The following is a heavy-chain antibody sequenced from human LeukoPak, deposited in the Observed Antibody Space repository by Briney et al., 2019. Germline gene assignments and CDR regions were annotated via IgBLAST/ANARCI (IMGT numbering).Heavy chain of an antibody. Sequence: ASVKVSCKVSGYTLTELSMHWVRQAPGKGLEWMGGFDPEDGETIYPQKFQGRVTMTEDTSTDTAYMELSSLRSEDTAVYYCATVARADYYYYMDVWGKGTTVTVSS. D-gene: IGHD6-19*01. J-gene: IGHJ6*03. CDR2: FDPEDGET. CDR1: GYTLTELS. V-gene: IGHV1-24*01. CDR3: ATVARADYYYYMDV.